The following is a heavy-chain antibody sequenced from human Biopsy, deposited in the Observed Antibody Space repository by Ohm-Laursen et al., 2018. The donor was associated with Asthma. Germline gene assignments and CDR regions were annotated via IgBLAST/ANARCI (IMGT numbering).Heavy chain of an antibody. V-gene: IGHV3-9*01. D-gene: IGHD2-15*01. Sequence: SLRLSCAASGFSFDDCAMHWVRQAPGKGLEWVSSISWNSGNIDYAVSVKGRFTISRDNGKNSLYLQMNSLRAEDTAVYYCARDVDLRSVYWGQGTLVTVSS. CDR1: GFSFDDCA. CDR2: ISWNSGNI. J-gene: IGHJ4*02. CDR3: ARDVDLRSVY.